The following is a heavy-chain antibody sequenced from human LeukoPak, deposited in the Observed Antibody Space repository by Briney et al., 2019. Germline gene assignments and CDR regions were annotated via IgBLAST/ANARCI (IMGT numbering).Heavy chain of an antibody. CDR3: ARVGAQADAFDI. V-gene: IGHV1-2*06. CDR2: INPNSGGT. CDR1: GYTFTGYY. J-gene: IGHJ3*02. Sequence: ASVKVSYKASGYTFTGYYMHWVRQAPGQGPEWIGRINPNSGGTNYAQKFQGRVTMTRDTSISTAYMELSRLRSDDTAVYYCARVGAQADAFDIWGQGTMVTVSS. D-gene: IGHD3-16*01.